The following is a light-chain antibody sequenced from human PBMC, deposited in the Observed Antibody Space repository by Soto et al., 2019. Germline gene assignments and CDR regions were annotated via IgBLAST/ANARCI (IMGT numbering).Light chain of an antibody. Sequence: EIVMTQSPATLSVSPGERATLSCRASQSISSDVAWYQQKPGQAPRLLIYGASTTATGIPARFSGSGSGTEFTLTISRLEPEDFAVYYCQQYVTPPLTFGGGTKVDIK. CDR1: QSISSD. CDR3: QQYVTPPLT. V-gene: IGKV3-15*01. J-gene: IGKJ4*01. CDR2: GAS.